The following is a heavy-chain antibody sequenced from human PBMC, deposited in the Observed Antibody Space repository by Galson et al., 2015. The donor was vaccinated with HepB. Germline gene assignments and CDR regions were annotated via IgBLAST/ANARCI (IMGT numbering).Heavy chain of an antibody. Sequence: ETLSLTCAVYGGSFSGYYWSWIRQPPGKGLEWIGEINHSGSTNYNPSLKSRVTISVDTSKNQFSLKLSSVTAADTAVYYCARGSTMVQGVIITSRYYYMDVWGKGTTVTVSS. CDR3: ARGSTMVQGVIITSRYYYMDV. V-gene: IGHV4-34*01. D-gene: IGHD3-10*01. CDR1: GGSFSGYY. J-gene: IGHJ6*03. CDR2: INHSGST.